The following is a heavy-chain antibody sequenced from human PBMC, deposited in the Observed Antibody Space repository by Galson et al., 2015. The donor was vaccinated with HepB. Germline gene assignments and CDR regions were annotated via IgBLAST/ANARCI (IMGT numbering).Heavy chain of an antibody. D-gene: IGHD4-17*01. V-gene: IGHV1-24*01. CDR1: GYTLTELS. CDR3: ATGWRTVTTLDY. Sequence: SVTVSCKVSGYTLTELSMHWVRQAPGKGLEWMGGFDPEDGETIYAQKFQGRVTMTEDTSTDTAYMELSSLRSEDTAVYYCATGWRTVTTLDYWGQGTLVTVSS. J-gene: IGHJ4*02. CDR2: FDPEDGET.